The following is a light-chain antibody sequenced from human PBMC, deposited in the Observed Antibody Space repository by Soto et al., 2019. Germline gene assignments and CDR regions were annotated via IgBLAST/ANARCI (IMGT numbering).Light chain of an antibody. CDR1: KLGDKY. J-gene: IGLJ1*01. CDR3: QAWDSSTASYV. V-gene: IGLV3-1*01. Sequence: SYELTQPPSVSVSPGQTASITCSGDKLGDKYACWYQQKPGQSPVLVIYQDSKRPSGIPERFSGSNSGNTATLTISGTRAMDEADYYCQAWDSSTASYVFGTGTKVTVL. CDR2: QDS.